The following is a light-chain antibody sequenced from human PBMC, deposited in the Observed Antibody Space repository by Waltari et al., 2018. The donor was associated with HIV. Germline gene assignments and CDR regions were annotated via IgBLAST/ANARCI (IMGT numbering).Light chain of an antibody. CDR2: DTT. Sequence: EIVLTQSPATLSLSPGERATLSCRASQSVRSYLAWYQQKPGQAPRLLIFDTTSRATGVPAMFSGSGSATDFTLTISSLEPGDFGVYYCQQRSSWPITFGQGTRLEIK. V-gene: IGKV3-11*01. J-gene: IGKJ5*01. CDR1: QSVRSY. CDR3: QQRSSWPIT.